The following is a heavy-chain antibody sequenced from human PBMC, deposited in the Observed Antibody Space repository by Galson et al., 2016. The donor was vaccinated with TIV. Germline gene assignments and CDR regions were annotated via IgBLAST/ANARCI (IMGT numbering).Heavy chain of an antibody. V-gene: IGHV1-2*02. CDR3: ARGYGSDPDY. CDR1: GYTFSDYY. Sequence: SVKVSCKASGYTFSDYYVHWVRQAPGQGLEWMGWINPNTGGTIYAQKLQGRVTLTRDTTITTVYMDLSGLRHDDTAVYYCARGYGSDPDYWGQGTLVTVSS. J-gene: IGHJ4*02. D-gene: IGHD3-10*01. CDR2: INPNTGGT.